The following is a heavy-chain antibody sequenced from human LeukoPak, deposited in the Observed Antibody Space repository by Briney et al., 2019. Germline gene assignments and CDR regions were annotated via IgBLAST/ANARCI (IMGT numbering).Heavy chain of an antibody. J-gene: IGHJ5*02. Sequence: SETLSLTCTVSGGSISSGDYYWSWIRQPPGKGLEWIGYIYYSGSTYYNPSLKSRVTISVDTSKNQFSLKLSSVTAADTAVYYCARAGTTTRVDPWGQGTLVTVSS. V-gene: IGHV4-30-4*08. CDR3: ARAGTTTRVDP. CDR1: GGSISSGDYY. CDR2: IYYSGST. D-gene: IGHD1-14*01.